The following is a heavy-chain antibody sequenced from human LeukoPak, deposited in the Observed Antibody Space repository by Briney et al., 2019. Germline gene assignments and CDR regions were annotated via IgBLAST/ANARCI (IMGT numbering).Heavy chain of an antibody. J-gene: IGHJ3*02. CDR3: ASEGVAVAGSRAFDI. Sequence: SETLSLTCAVYGGSFSGYYWSWIRQLPGKGLEWIGEINHSGSTNYNPSLKSRVTISVDTSKNQFSLKLSSATAADTAVYYCASEGVAVAGSRAFDIWGQGTMVTVSS. CDR1: GGSFSGYY. CDR2: INHSGST. V-gene: IGHV4-34*01. D-gene: IGHD6-19*01.